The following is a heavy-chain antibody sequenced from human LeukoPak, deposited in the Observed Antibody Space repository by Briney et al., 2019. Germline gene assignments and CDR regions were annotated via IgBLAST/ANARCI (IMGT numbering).Heavy chain of an antibody. Sequence: PSETLSLTCAVSGYSISSGYYWGWIRQPPGKGLEWIGSIYHSGSTYYNPSLKSRVTISVDTSKNQFSLKLSSVTAADTAVYYCARRDYMDVWGKGTTATVSS. J-gene: IGHJ6*03. V-gene: IGHV4-38-2*01. CDR1: GYSISSGYY. CDR2: IYHSGST. CDR3: ARRDYMDV.